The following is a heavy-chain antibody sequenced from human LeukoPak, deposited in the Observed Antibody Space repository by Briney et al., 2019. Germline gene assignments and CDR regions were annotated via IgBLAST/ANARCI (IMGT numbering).Heavy chain of an antibody. J-gene: IGHJ5*02. CDR3: ARDSSAVVTARYNWFDP. V-gene: IGHV3-33*01. Sequence: QPGGSLRLSCAASGFTFSSYGMHWVRQAPGKGLEWVAVIWYDGSNKYYADSVKGRFTISRDNSKNTLYLQMNSLRSEDTAVYYCARDSSAVVTARYNWFDPWGQGTLVTVSS. D-gene: IGHD2-21*02. CDR1: GFTFSSYG. CDR2: IWYDGSNK.